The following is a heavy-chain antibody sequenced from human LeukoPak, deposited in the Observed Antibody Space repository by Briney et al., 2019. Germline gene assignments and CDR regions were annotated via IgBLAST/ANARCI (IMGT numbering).Heavy chain of an antibody. V-gene: IGHV3-23*01. CDR2: ISGSGGST. CDR3: ARDAQLLYYYDSSSYFDY. CDR1: GFTFSSYA. D-gene: IGHD3-22*01. J-gene: IGHJ4*02. Sequence: GGSLRLSCEASGFTFSSYAMSWVRQAPGKGLEWVSAISGSGGSTDYADSVKGRFTISRDNAKNSLYLQMNSLRDEDTAVYYCARDAQLLYYYDSSSYFDYWGQGTLVTVSS.